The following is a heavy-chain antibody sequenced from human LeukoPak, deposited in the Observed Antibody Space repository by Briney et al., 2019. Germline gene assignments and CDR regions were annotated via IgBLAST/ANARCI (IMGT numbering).Heavy chain of an antibody. J-gene: IGHJ6*03. V-gene: IGHV3-21*01. CDR2: ISTSSSYI. Sequence: PGGSLRLSCAASGFTFSSYSMNWVRQAPGKGLEWVSSISTSSSYIYYADSVKGRFTISRDNSKNTLYLQMNSLRAEDTAVYYCARAPRWLSYYYYMDVWGKGTTVTVSS. CDR1: GFTFSSYS. CDR3: ARAPRWLSYYYYMDV. D-gene: IGHD3-22*01.